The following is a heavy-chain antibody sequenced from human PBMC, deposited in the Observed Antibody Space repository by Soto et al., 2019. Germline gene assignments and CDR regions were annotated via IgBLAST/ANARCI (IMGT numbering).Heavy chain of an antibody. CDR2: INAGTGAA. Sequence: QLHLVHSGAVVKKPGASVTVSCSASGYPVTAYYMHWVRQAPGRGLEWMGGINAGTGAAKYTQIFEGRVNVNRDTSTNTVLLELGGLTSEDTAVFYCAEGGGVGVAGSAAFDMWGQGTVVTVSS. J-gene: IGHJ3*02. V-gene: IGHV1-2*02. D-gene: IGHD3-3*01. CDR1: GYPVTAYY. CDR3: AEGGGVGVAGSAAFDM.